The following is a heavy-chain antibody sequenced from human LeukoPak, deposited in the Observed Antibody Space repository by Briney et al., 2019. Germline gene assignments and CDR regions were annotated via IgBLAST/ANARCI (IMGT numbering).Heavy chain of an antibody. CDR1: GGSISSSSYY. D-gene: IGHD3-22*01. J-gene: IGHJ4*02. Sequence: SETLSLTCTVSGGSISSSSYYWGWIRQPPGKGLEWIGSIYHSGSTYYNLSLKSRVTISVDTSKNQFSLKLSSVTAADTAVYYCARSLPTMIVVVSHFDYWGQGTLVTVSS. V-gene: IGHV4-39*07. CDR2: IYHSGST. CDR3: ARSLPTMIVVVSHFDY.